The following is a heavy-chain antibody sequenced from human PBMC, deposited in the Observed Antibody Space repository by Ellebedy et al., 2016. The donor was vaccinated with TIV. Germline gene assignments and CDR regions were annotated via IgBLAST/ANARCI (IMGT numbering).Heavy chain of an antibody. CDR2: IYYNGGT. CDR3: ARELRSGFNLYYFDL. J-gene: IGHJ4*02. Sequence: SETLSLXXTVSGDSIGSSSFYWGWVSQPPGKGLECIGSIYYNGGTDYSPSLQSRVTISLDTSKNQFSLKLTSVTAADTAVYFCARELRSGFNLYYFDLWGPGSLVTVSS. D-gene: IGHD3-3*01. V-gene: IGHV4-39*07. CDR1: GDSIGSSSFY.